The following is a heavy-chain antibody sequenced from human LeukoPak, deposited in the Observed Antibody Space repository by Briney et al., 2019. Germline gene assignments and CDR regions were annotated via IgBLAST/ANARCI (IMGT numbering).Heavy chain of an antibody. CDR3: ARGYSSSWFHFDY. Sequence: PSETLSLTCTVSGGSISSYNWSWIRQPPGKGLEWIGYIHYSGSTNYNPSLRSRVTISVDTSKNQFSLRLTSVTAADTAVYYCARGYSSSWFHFDYWGQGTLVTVSS. J-gene: IGHJ4*02. CDR1: GGSISSYN. CDR2: IHYSGST. D-gene: IGHD6-13*01. V-gene: IGHV4-59*01.